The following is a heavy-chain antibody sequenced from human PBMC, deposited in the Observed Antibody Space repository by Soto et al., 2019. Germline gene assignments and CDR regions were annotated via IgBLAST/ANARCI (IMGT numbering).Heavy chain of an antibody. CDR1: GFTFSSYA. CDR2: ISYDGSNK. Sequence: SLRLSCAASGFTFSSYAMHWVRQAPGKGLEWVAVISYDGSNKYYADSVKGRFTISRDNSKNTLYLQMNSLRAEDTAVYYCARDDRILRFLEWLSPPGAFDIWGQGTMVTVSS. CDR3: ARDDRILRFLEWLSPPGAFDI. D-gene: IGHD3-3*01. V-gene: IGHV3-30-3*01. J-gene: IGHJ3*02.